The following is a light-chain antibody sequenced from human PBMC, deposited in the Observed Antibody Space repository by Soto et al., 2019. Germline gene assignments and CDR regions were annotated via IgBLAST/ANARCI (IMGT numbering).Light chain of an antibody. CDR3: QQYGSSGT. V-gene: IGKV3-20*01. J-gene: IGKJ1*01. CDR2: GAS. CDR1: QSVSSSY. Sequence: SMWPQSPSTLSLSPGERAPLSCRASQSVSSSYLAWYQQKPGQAPRLLIYGASSRATGIPDRFSGSGSGTDFTLTISRLEPEDFAVYYCQQYGSSGTFGQGTKVDI.